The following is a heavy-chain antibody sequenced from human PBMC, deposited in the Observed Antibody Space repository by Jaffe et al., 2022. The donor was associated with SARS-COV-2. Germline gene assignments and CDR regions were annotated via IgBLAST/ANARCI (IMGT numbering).Heavy chain of an antibody. D-gene: IGHD2-8*01. Sequence: QVQLQESGPGLVKPSETLSLNCNVSGDSGMRGSYYWSWIRQAPGKGLEWIGYVFFDGSTKYNPSLKSRVTISIHTSKDHFSLRLSSVTAADTAMYYCLRDGFYDNGVSHYWGQGALVTVSS. J-gene: IGHJ4*02. CDR2: VFFDGST. CDR1: GDSGMRGSYY. CDR3: LRDGFYDNGVSHY. V-gene: IGHV4-61*03.